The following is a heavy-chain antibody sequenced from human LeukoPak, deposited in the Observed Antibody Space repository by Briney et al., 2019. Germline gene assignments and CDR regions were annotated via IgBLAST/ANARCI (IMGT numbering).Heavy chain of an antibody. D-gene: IGHD3-10*01. CDR2: INHSGST. V-gene: IGHV4-34*01. J-gene: IGHJ4*02. CDR1: GGSFSGYY. Sequence: SETLSLTCAVYGGSFSGYYWSWIRQPPGKGLEWIGEINHSGSTNYNPSLKSRVTISVDTSKNQFSLKLSSVTAADTAVYYCARVGLTMVRGVSDYWGQGTLVTVSS. CDR3: ARVGLTMVRGVSDY.